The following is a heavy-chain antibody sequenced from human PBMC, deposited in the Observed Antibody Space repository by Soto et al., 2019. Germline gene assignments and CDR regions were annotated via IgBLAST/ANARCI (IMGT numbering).Heavy chain of an antibody. CDR1: GFTFSSYS. CDR3: TTEGHNIVGATEAFDI. D-gene: IGHD1-26*01. J-gene: IGHJ3*02. Sequence: EVQLVESGGGLVKPGGSLRLSCAASGFTFSSYSMNWVRQAPGKGLEWVGRIKSKTDGGTTDYAAPVKGRFTISRDDSKNTLYLQMNSLKTEDTAVYYCTTEGHNIVGATEAFDIWGQGTMVTVSS. CDR2: IKSKTDGGTT. V-gene: IGHV3-15*01.